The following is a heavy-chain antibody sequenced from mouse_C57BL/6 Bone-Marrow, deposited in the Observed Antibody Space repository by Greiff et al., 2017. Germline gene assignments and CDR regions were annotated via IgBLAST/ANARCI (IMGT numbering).Heavy chain of an antibody. D-gene: IGHD1-1*01. CDR2: IDPSDSET. V-gene: IGHV1-52*01. J-gene: IGHJ4*01. CDR1: GYTFTSYW. CDR3: ARRGYGSSYDAMDY. Sequence: QVQLQQPGAELVRPGSSVKLSCKASGYTFTSYWMHWVKQRPIQGLEWIGNIDPSDSETHYNQKFKDKATLTVDKSSSTAYMQLSSLTSEGSAVYYCARRGYGSSYDAMDYWGQGTSVTVSS.